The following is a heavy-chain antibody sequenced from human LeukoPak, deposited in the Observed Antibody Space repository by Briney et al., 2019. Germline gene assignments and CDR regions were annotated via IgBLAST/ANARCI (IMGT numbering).Heavy chain of an antibody. CDR1: GGTFSSYA. CDR2: INPNSGGT. CDR3: ARSQQRDAFDI. Sequence: ASVKVSCKASGGTFSSYAISWVRQAPGQGLEWMGWINPNSGGTNYAQKFQGRVTMTRDTSISTAYMELSRLRSDDTAVYYCARSQQRDAFDIWGQGTMVTVSS. V-gene: IGHV1-2*02. J-gene: IGHJ3*02. D-gene: IGHD6-25*01.